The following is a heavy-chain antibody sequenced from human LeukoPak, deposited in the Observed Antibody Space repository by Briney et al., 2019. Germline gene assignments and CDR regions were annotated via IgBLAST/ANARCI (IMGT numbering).Heavy chain of an antibody. CDR3: ARLPITMVRGVRRGSFDY. V-gene: IGHV4-4*02. Sequence: KSSETLSLTCAVSGGSISSSNWWSWVRQPPGKGLEWIGEIYHSGSTNYNPSLKSRVTISVDTSKNQFSLKLSSVTAADTAVYYCARLPITMVRGVRRGSFDYWGQGTLVTVSS. CDR1: GGSISSSNW. J-gene: IGHJ4*02. CDR2: IYHSGST. D-gene: IGHD3-10*01.